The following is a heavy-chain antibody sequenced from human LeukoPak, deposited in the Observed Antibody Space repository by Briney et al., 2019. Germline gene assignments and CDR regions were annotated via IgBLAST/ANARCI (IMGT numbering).Heavy chain of an antibody. CDR3: ATEGIAARNWFDP. J-gene: IGHJ5*02. Sequence: SETLSLTCAVSGYSISSGYYWGWIRQPPGKGLEWIGSIYHSGSTYYNPSLKSRVTISVDTSKNQFSLKLSSVTAADTAVYYCATEGIAARNWFDPWGQGTLVTVSS. CDR1: GYSISSGYY. D-gene: IGHD6-6*01. V-gene: IGHV4-38-2*01. CDR2: IYHSGST.